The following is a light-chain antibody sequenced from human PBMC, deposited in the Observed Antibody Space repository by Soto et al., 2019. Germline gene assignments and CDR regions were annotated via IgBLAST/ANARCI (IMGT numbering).Light chain of an antibody. CDR2: DAS. CDR1: QSVSSY. J-gene: IGKJ5*01. V-gene: IGKV3-11*01. Sequence: EIVLTQSPATLSLSPGERATLSSRASQSVSSYLAWYQQKPGQAPRLLIYDASNRATGIPARFSASGSGTDFTLTISSLEPEDSAVYYCQQRGNWITFGPGTRLEI. CDR3: QQRGNWIT.